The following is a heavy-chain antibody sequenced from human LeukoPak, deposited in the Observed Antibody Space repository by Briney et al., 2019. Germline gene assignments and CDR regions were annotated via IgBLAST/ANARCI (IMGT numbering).Heavy chain of an antibody. CDR2: ISAYNGNT. D-gene: IGHD5-12*01. Sequence: ASVTVSCTASGYTFTSYGISWVRQAPGQGLEWMGWISAYNGNTNYAQKLQGRVTMTTDTSTSTAYMELRSLRSDDTAVYYCALSDYADNWFDPWGQGTLVTVSS. CDR3: ALSDYADNWFDP. J-gene: IGHJ5*02. CDR1: GYTFTSYG. V-gene: IGHV1-18*01.